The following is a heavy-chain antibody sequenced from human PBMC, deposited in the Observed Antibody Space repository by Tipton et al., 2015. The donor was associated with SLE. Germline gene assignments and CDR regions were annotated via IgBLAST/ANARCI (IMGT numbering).Heavy chain of an antibody. CDR3: ASSYSDYGMDV. CDR2: IYYSGST. CDR1: GGSINNSY. J-gene: IGHJ6*02. V-gene: IGHV4-59*01. D-gene: IGHD3-10*01. Sequence: TLSLTCTVPGGSINNSYWNWIRQPPGKAPEWIGHIYYSGSTNYNPSLKSRVTISVDTSKNQISLQLSSVTAADTAVYYCASSYSDYGMDVWGQGTTVTVSS.